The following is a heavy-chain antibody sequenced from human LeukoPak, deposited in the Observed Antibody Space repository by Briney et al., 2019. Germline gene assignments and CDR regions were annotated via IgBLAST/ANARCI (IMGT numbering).Heavy chain of an antibody. CDR1: GFTFSTYG. CDR3: AKDPTGYYYYYMDV. Sequence: GGSLRLFCAASGFTFSTYGMHWVRQAPGKGLEWVAVISYHGSNKYYADSVKGRFTISRDDSKNTLYLQMNSLRAEDTAVYYCAKDPTGYYYYYMDVWGKGTTVTVSS. J-gene: IGHJ6*03. D-gene: IGHD4-11*01. V-gene: IGHV3-30*18. CDR2: ISYHGSNK.